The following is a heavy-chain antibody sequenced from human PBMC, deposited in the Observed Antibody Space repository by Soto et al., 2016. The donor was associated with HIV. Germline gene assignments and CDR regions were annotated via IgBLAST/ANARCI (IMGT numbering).Heavy chain of an antibody. J-gene: IGHJ3*02. CDR1: GYTFTSYD. V-gene: IGHV1-8*03. CDR3: ASRGYCSSTSCPRGAFDI. Sequence: QVQLVQSGAEVKKPGASVKVSCKASGYTFTSYDINWVRQATGQGLEWMGWMNPNSGNTGYAQKFQGRVTITRNTSISTAYMELSSLRSEDTAVYYCASRGYCSSTSCPRGAFDIWGQGTMVTVSS. D-gene: IGHD2-2*01. CDR2: MNPNSGNT.